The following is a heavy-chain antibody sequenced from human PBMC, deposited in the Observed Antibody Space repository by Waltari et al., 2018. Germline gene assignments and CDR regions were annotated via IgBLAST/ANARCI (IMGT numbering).Heavy chain of an antibody. D-gene: IGHD5-12*01. V-gene: IGHV4-59*01. CDR3: ARGEMATIDYFDY. CDR2: IYYSGST. CDR1: GGSISSYY. J-gene: IGHJ4*02. Sequence: QVQLQESGPGLVKPSETLSLTCTVSGGSISSYYWSWIRQPPGKGLEWIGYIYYSGSTNYNPSLKSRVTISVDTSKTQFSLKLSSVTAADTAVYYCARGEMATIDYFDYWGQGTLVTVSS.